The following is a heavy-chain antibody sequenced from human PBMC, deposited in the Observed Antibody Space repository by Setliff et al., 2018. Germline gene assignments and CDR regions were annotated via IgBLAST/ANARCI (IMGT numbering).Heavy chain of an antibody. CDR3: ARDKRNGATGAFDI. J-gene: IGHJ3*02. CDR1: GGSISSGGYS. D-gene: IGHD1-1*01. V-gene: IGHV4-30-2*01. CDR2: IYHSGST. Sequence: SETLSLTCAVSGGSISSGGYSWSWIRQPPGKGLEWIGYIYHSGSTYYNPSLKSRVTISVDKSKNQFSLKLSSVTAADTAVYYCARDKRNGATGAFDIWGQGTMVTVSS.